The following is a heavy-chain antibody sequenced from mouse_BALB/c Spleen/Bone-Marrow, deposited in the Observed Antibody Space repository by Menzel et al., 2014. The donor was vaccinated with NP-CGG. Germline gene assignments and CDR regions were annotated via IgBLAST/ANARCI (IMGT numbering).Heavy chain of an antibody. V-gene: IGHV5-17*02. CDR2: ISSGSSTI. CDR3: ARGKYGYDY. D-gene: IGHD2-10*02. CDR1: GFTFSSFG. Sequence: EVKLVESGGGLVQPGGSRKLSCVASGFTFSSFGVHWVRQAPEKGLEWVAYISSGSSTIYYADTVKGRFTISRDNPKNTLFLQMTSLRSEDTAMYYCARGKYGYDYWGQGTTLTVSS. J-gene: IGHJ2*01.